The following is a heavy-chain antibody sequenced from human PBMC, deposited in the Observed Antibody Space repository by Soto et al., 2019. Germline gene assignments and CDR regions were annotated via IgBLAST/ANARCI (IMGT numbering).Heavy chain of an antibody. D-gene: IGHD3-9*01. CDR2: ISYDGSNK. CDR3: AKDRDDILTGYFFDY. CDR1: GFTFSSYG. J-gene: IGHJ4*02. V-gene: IGHV3-30*18. Sequence: GGSLRLSCAASGFTFSSYGMHWVRQAPGKGLEWVAVISYDGSNKYYADSVKGRFTISRDNSKNTLYLQMNSLRAEDTAVYYCAKDRDDILTGYFFDYWGQGTLVTVSS.